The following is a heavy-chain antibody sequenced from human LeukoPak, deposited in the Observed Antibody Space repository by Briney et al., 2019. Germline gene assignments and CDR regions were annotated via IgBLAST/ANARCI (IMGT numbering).Heavy chain of an antibody. CDR2: YASGTT. Sequence: SETLSLTCSVSGAPLTIYYWYCIRQPPGKGPEWIGRYASGTTTHNPSLKSQFTMSTDTSKNQVSLKLTSVAAADTTVYYCATGDHSFDNWGQGTLVTVTP. J-gene: IGHJ4*02. CDR1: GAPLTIYY. V-gene: IGHV4-4*07. CDR3: ATGDHSFDN. D-gene: IGHD7-27*01.